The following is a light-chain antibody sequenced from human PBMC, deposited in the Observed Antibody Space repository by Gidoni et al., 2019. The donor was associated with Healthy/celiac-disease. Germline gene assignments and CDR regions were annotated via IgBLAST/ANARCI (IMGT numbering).Light chain of an antibody. J-gene: IGLJ1*01. V-gene: IGLV2-11*01. CDR2: DVS. Sequence: QSALTQPRAVSGSTGQSVTISCTGTSSDVGGYDYVSWYQPHPGKAPKLMIYDVSMRPSGVPDRFTGSKSGNAASLTISGLQSEDEADYYCCSFAGSSYVFGSGTKVTVL. CDR1: SSDVGGYDY. CDR3: CSFAGSSYV.